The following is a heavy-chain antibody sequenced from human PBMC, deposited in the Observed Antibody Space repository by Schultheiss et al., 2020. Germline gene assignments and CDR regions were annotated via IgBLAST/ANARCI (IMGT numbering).Heavy chain of an antibody. Sequence: ASVKVSCKASGYTFTSYGISWVRQAPGQGLEWMGWISAYNGNTNYAQKLQGRVTMTRDTSTSTVYMELSRLTSDDTAVYYCARGLNYDFWSGYGYYYYGMDVWGQGTTVTVSS. CDR2: ISAYNGNT. V-gene: IGHV1-18*04. D-gene: IGHD3-3*01. CDR3: ARGLNYDFWSGYGYYYYGMDV. CDR1: GYTFTSYG. J-gene: IGHJ6*02.